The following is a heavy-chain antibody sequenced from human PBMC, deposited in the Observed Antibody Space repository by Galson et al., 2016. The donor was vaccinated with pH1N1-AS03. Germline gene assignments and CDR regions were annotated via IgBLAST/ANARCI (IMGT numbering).Heavy chain of an antibody. CDR3: ARQQDGRGSGLEWLFWYGMDV. V-gene: IGHV4-4*01. CDR1: GGSIMSTNW. D-gene: IGHD3-3*01. CDR2: IYRTGST. J-gene: IGHJ6*02. Sequence: ETLSLTCTVSGGSIMSTNWWIWVRQPPGKGLEWIGEIYRTGSTNYNPSLKSRVTMSIEKSKNQFSLRLSSVTASDTAMYFCARQQDGRGSGLEWLFWYGMDVWGQGTTVIVSS.